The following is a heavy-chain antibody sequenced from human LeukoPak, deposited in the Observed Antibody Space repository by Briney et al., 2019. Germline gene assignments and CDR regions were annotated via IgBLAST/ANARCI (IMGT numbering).Heavy chain of an antibody. D-gene: IGHD3-10*02. V-gene: IGHV3-43*01. J-gene: IGHJ4*02. CDR2: AGWAGGTT. Sequence: GGSLRLSCATSGFTFDRYTIHWVRQAPGKGLEWVSLAGWAGGTTYYSDSVRGRFTISRDSGKNSVYLQMNSLTTDNTAFYFCAKELDTMFFDYWGQGALVTVSS. CDR1: GFTFDRYT. CDR3: AKELDTMFFDY.